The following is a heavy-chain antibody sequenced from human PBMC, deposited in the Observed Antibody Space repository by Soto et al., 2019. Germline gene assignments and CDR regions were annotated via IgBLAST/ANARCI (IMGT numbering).Heavy chain of an antibody. J-gene: IGHJ6*02. CDR1: GGTFSSYA. D-gene: IGHD6-13*01. Sequence: VQLVQSGAEVKKPGSSVKVSCKASGGTFSSYAISWVRQAPGQGLEWMGGIIPIFGTANYAQKFQGRVTITADESTSTAYMELSSLRSEDTAVYYCASRSIAAEEPYYYYGMDVWGQGTTVTVSS. V-gene: IGHV1-69*01. CDR3: ASRSIAAEEPYYYYGMDV. CDR2: IIPIFGTA.